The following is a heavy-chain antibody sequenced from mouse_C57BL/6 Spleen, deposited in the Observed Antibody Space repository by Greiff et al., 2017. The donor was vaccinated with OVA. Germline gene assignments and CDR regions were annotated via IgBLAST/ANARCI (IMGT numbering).Heavy chain of an antibody. J-gene: IGHJ3*01. D-gene: IGHD1-2*01. CDR1: GFTFSSYA. CDR2: ISDGGSYT. Sequence: EVQRVESGGGLVKPGGSLKLSCAASGFTFSSYAMSWVRQTPEKRLEWVATISDGGSYTYYPDNVKGRFTISRDNAKNNLYLQMSHLKSEDTAMYYCARGFITAWFAYWGQGTLVTVSA. CDR3: ARGFITAWFAY. V-gene: IGHV5-4*01.